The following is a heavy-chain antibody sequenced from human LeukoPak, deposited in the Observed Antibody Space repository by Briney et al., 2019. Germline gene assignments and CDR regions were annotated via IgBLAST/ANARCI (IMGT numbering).Heavy chain of an antibody. CDR3: ATSPIRGGSWYFDY. Sequence: ASVKVSCKVSGYTLTELSMHWVRQAPGKGLEWMGGFDPEDGETIYAQKFQGRVTMTEDTSTDTAYMELSSLRSEDTAVYYWATSPIRGGSWYFDYWGQGTLVTVSS. J-gene: IGHJ4*02. CDR1: GYTLTELS. CDR2: FDPEDGET. D-gene: IGHD3-10*01. V-gene: IGHV1-24*01.